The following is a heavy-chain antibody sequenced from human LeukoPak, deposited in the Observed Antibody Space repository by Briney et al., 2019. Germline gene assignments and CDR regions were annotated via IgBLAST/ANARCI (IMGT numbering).Heavy chain of an antibody. CDR1: GFTFRSYS. V-gene: IGHV3-48*01. CDR2: ISTSSDSI. D-gene: IGHD3-22*01. CDR3: AKGDYYDSSGYYGDY. Sequence: GGSLRLSCEASGFTFRSYSMNWVRQAPGKGLEWISYISTSSDSIYYADSVKGRFTISRDNSKNTLYLQMNSLRAEDTAVYYCAKGDYYDSSGYYGDYWGQGTLVTVSS. J-gene: IGHJ4*02.